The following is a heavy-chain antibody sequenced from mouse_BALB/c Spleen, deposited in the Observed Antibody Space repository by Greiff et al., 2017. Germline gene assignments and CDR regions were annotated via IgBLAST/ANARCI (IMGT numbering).Heavy chain of an antibody. J-gene: IGHJ2*01. Sequence: QVQLQQSGAELVRPGSSVKISCKASGYAFSSYWMNWVKQRPGQGLEWIGQIYPGDGDTNYNGKFKGKATLTADKSSSTAYMQLSSLTSEDSAVYFCARGTPYYGYDYWGQGTTLTVSS. CDR3: ARGTPYYGYDY. D-gene: IGHD1-2*01. V-gene: IGHV1-80*01. CDR2: IYPGDGDT. CDR1: GYAFSSYW.